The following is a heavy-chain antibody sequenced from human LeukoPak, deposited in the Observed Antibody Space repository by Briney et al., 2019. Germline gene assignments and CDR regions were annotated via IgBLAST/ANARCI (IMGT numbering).Heavy chain of an antibody. D-gene: IGHD1-26*01. V-gene: IGHV3-30*18. CDR3: AKAYSGSYNDY. CDR2: ISYDGSNK. J-gene: IGHJ4*02. Sequence: PGGSLRLSCAASGFTFSSYGMHWVRQAPGKGLEWVAVISYDGSNKYYADSVKGRFTISRDNSKNTLYLQMNSLRAEDTAVYYCAKAYSGSYNDYWGQGTLVTVSS. CDR1: GFTFSSYG.